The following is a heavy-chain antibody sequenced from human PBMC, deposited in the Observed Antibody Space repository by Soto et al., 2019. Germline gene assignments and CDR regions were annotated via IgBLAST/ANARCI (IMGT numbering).Heavy chain of an antibody. V-gene: IGHV3-30*03. J-gene: IGHJ6*02. CDR3: ATKVRVTNYLYYGMDV. Sequence: PGGSLRLSCAASGFSFNTSGMHWVRQAPGKGLEWVAVIALDGSQEFYGDSVRGRFTISRDNSKNTLFLQMKSLTPEDTAVYYCATKVRVTNYLYYGMDVWGQGTRVTVSS. D-gene: IGHD2-21*02. CDR1: GFSFNTSG. CDR2: IALDGSQE.